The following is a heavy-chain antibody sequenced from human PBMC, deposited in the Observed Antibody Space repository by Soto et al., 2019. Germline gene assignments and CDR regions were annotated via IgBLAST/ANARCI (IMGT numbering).Heavy chain of an antibody. Sequence: QVHLQQRGAGLLKPSETLSLNCVVSGESFSGYYWSWIRQPPGMGLEWIGEVDHRGSTTYNPSLKYRASISIDSSKTLFALELTSVTAGETALYFCARYEYGNSLYGVDVWGQGTRVTVSS. D-gene: IGHD1-7*01. V-gene: IGHV4-34*02. CDR1: GESFSGYY. CDR3: ARYEYGNSLYGVDV. J-gene: IGHJ6*02. CDR2: VDHRGST.